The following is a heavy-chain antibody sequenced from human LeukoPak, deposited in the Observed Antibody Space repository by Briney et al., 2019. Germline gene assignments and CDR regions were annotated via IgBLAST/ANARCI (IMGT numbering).Heavy chain of an antibody. CDR2: INTVGAMT. Sequence: PGGSLRLSRAASGFTFSDFWVHWVRQAPGKGLVWVSQINTVGAMTDSADSVKGRFTISRDNAKNSLYLQMNSLRAEDTAVYYCARASRLGELSPLDFDYWGQGTLVTVSS. CDR1: GFTFSDFW. CDR3: ARASRLGELSPLDFDY. V-gene: IGHV3-74*01. J-gene: IGHJ4*02. D-gene: IGHD3-16*02.